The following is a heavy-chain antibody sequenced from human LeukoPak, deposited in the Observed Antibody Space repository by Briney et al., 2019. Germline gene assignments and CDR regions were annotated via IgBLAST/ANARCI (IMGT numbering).Heavy chain of an antibody. CDR3: AKGGNRHNWFDP. D-gene: IGHD2/OR15-2a*01. CDR2: ISWNSGSI. CDR1: GFTFDDYA. Sequence: GGSLRLSCVASGFTFDDYAMHWVRQAPGKGLEWVSGISWNSGSIGYADSVKGRFTISRDNAKNSLYLQMNSLRAEDTALYYCAKGGNRHNWFDPWGQGTLVTVSS. V-gene: IGHV3-9*01. J-gene: IGHJ5*02.